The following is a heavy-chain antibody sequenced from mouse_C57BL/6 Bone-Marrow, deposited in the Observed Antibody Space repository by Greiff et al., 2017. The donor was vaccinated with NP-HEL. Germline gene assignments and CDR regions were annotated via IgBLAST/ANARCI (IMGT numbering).Heavy chain of an antibody. CDR2: ISNLAYSI. CDR3: ARHAFYYGYFDV. Sequence: EVQVVESGGGLVQPGGSLKLSCAASGFTFSDYGMAWVRQAPRKGPEWVAFISNLAYSIYYADTVTGRFTISRENAKNTLYLEMSSLRSEDTAMYYCARHAFYYGYFDVWGTGTTVTVSS. D-gene: IGHD2-1*01. CDR1: GFTFSDYG. V-gene: IGHV5-15*01. J-gene: IGHJ1*03.